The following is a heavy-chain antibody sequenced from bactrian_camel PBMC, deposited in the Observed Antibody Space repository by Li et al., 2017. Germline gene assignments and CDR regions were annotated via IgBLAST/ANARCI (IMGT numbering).Heavy chain of an antibody. V-gene: IGHV3S53*01. CDR2: IDSDGRT. J-gene: IGHJ4*01. CDR3: TTPTRPGGIEYGY. CDR1: IRTFCL. Sequence: HVQLVESGGGSVQAGGSLRLSCGYTIRTFCLGWFRQSPGREREGVATIDSDGRTTYADSVKVRFTISKDNAKNTAYLQMNSLQSEDTAVYYCTTPTRPGGIEYGYWGQGTQVTVS.